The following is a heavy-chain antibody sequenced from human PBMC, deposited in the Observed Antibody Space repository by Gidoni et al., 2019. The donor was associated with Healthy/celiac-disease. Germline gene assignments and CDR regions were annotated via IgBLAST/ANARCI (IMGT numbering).Heavy chain of an antibody. V-gene: IGHV1-2*04. J-gene: IGHJ6*02. Sequence: QVQLVQSGAEVKKPGASVTVSCKASGYTFTGHYMHWVRQAPGQGLEWMGWINPNSGGTNYAQKFQGWVTMTRDTSISTAYMELSRLRSDDTAVYYCARALAAAGIGDYYYYYGMDVWGQGTTVTVSS. D-gene: IGHD6-13*01. CDR2: INPNSGGT. CDR3: ARALAAAGIGDYYYYYGMDV. CDR1: GYTFTGHY.